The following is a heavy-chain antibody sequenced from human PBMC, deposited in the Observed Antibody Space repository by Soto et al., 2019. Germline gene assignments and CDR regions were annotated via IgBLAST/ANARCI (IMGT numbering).Heavy chain of an antibody. V-gene: IGHV4-61*01. CDR2: IYYSSST. Sequence: PSETLSLTCTVSGGSVSSGSYYWSWIRQPPGKGLESIGSIYYSSSTNDNPSHNSRVTTSVDTSNTQYPLKMSSVTDAATAVYYCARGYYDSSGYRFDYWGQGTLVTVSS. CDR3: ARGYYDSSGYRFDY. CDR1: GGSVSSGSYY. D-gene: IGHD3-22*01. J-gene: IGHJ4*02.